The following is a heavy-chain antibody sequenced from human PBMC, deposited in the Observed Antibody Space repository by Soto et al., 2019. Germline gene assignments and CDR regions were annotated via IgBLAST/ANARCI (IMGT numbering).Heavy chain of an antibody. CDR3: VGYGSGSFSDY. V-gene: IGHV4-34*01. J-gene: IGHJ4*02. Sequence: NPSETLSLTCAVYGGSFSGYYWSWIRQPPGKGLEWIGEINHSGSTNYNPSLKSRVTISVDTSKNQFSLKLSSVTAADTAVYYCVGYGSGSFSDYWGQGTLVTVSS. D-gene: IGHD3-10*01. CDR2: INHSGST. CDR1: GGSFSGYY.